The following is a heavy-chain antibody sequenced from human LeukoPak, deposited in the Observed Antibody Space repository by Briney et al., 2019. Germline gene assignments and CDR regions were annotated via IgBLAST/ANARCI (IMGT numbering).Heavy chain of an antibody. CDR3: ARVSWFGELLFENWFDP. Sequence: SETLSLTCTVSGGSISSYYWSWIRQPPGKGLEWIGYIYYSGSTNYDPSLKSRVTISVDTSKNQFSLKLSSVTAADTAVYYCARVSWFGELLFENWFDPWGQGTLVTVSS. CDR2: IYYSGST. J-gene: IGHJ5*02. V-gene: IGHV4-59*01. D-gene: IGHD3-10*01. CDR1: GGSISSYY.